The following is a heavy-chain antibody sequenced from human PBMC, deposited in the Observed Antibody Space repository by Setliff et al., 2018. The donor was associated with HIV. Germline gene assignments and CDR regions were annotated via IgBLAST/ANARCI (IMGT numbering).Heavy chain of an antibody. CDR2: IIPIFGTA. J-gene: IGHJ4*02. V-gene: IGHV1-69*13. Sequence: GASVKVSCKASGGTFSSYAISGGRQAPGQGLEWMGGIIPIFGTANYAQKFQGRVTITADESTSTAYMELSSLRSEDTAVYYCAATYYYDSSGLHGFDYWGQGTLVTVSS. D-gene: IGHD3-22*01. CDR3: AATYYYDSSGLHGFDY. CDR1: GGTFSSYA.